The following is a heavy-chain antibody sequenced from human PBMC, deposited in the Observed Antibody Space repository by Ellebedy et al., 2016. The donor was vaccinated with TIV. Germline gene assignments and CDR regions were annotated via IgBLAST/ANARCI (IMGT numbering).Heavy chain of an antibody. CDR1: GFTVSSNY. J-gene: IGHJ4*02. Sequence: GESLKISCAASGFTVSSNYMSWVRQAPGKGLEWVSVIYSGGSTYYADSVKGRFTISRDNSKNTLYLQMNSLRAEDTAVYYCARDQWLVPDYFDYWGQGTLVTVSS. V-gene: IGHV3-66*01. CDR2: IYSGGST. D-gene: IGHD6-19*01. CDR3: ARDQWLVPDYFDY.